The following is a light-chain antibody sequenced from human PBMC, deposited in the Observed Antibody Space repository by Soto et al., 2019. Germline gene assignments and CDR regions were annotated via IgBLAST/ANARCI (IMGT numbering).Light chain of an antibody. J-gene: IGKJ3*01. V-gene: IGKV3-11*01. CDR2: DAS. CDR3: QQRTNWLT. Sequence: EIVLTQSPATLSLSPGERVTLSCRASQTVSTYLAWYQQKPGQAPRLLIYDASDRVTGIPARFSGSGSGTDFTLTISSLEPEDFAVYYCQQRTNWLTFGPGTKVDIK. CDR1: QTVSTY.